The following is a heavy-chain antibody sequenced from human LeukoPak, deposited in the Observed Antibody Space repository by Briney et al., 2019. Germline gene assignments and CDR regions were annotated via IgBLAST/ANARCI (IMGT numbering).Heavy chain of an antibody. CDR1: GGSISSSSYY. V-gene: IGHV4-39*01. D-gene: IGHD6-19*01. Sequence: SQTLSLTCTVSGGSISSSSYYWGWIRQPPGKGLEWIGTIYYSGSTYYNASLKSRLTISVDTSKNQFSLKLSSVTAADTAVYYCARLSGGTQWLAPFDYWGQGTLVTVSS. CDR2: IYYSGST. CDR3: ARLSGGTQWLAPFDY. J-gene: IGHJ4*02.